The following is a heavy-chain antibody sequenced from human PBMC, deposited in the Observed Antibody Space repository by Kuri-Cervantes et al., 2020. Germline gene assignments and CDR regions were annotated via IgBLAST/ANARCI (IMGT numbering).Heavy chain of an antibody. V-gene: IGHV3-74*01. CDR2: INSDGTNT. D-gene: IGHD5-24*01. J-gene: IGHJ5*02. CDR1: GFTFSSYW. Sequence: GGSLRLSCAASGFTFSSYWMHWVRQAPGKGLVWVSRINSDGTNTNYADSVKGRFSTSRDNSKSTVFLQMNSLRFEDTAVYYCASGYRWDLQLYGLPSWGQGTLVTVSS. CDR3: ASGYRWDLQLYGLPS.